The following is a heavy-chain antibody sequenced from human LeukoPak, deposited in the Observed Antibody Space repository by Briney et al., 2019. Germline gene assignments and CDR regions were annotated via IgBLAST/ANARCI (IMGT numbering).Heavy chain of an antibody. CDR3: ASGYDSSGYWWTFDY. Sequence: ASVKVSCKASGYTFTGYYMHWVRQAPGQGLEWMGRINPNSGGTNYAQKFQGRVTMTRDTSISTAYMELSRLRSDDTAVYYCASGYDSSGYWWTFDYWGQGTLVTVSS. J-gene: IGHJ4*02. CDR2: INPNSGGT. V-gene: IGHV1-2*06. CDR1: GYTFTGYY. D-gene: IGHD3-22*01.